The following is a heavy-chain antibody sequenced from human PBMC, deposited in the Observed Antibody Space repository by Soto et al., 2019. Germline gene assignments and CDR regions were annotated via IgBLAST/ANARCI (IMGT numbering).Heavy chain of an antibody. CDR2: IYPGDSDT. D-gene: IGHD2-2*01. Sequence: EVQLVQSGAEVKKPGESLKISCKGSGYSFTSYWIGWVRQMPGKGLEWMGIIYPGDSDTRYSPSFQGQVTISADKSISTADLQWSSLKASDTAMYYCARTSAYCSSTSCYVDYWGQGTLVTVSS. CDR1: GYSFTSYW. CDR3: ARTSAYCSSTSCYVDY. V-gene: IGHV5-51*03. J-gene: IGHJ4*02.